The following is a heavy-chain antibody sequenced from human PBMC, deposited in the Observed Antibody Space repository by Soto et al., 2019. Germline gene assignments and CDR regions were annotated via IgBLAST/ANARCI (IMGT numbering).Heavy chain of an antibody. D-gene: IGHD4-4*01. J-gene: IGHJ6*02. CDR3: ARVHYSLGAMDV. V-gene: IGHV4-34*02. CDR2: INHSVNT. Sequence: QVHLQQWGAGLLKPSETLSLTCAVYGGSFSGYYWSWIRQPPGKGLEWIGEINHSVNTNYNPSLKSRXXIXVXXSKTQFSLKLSSVTAADTAVYYCARVHYSLGAMDVWGQGTTVTVSS. CDR1: GGSFSGYY.